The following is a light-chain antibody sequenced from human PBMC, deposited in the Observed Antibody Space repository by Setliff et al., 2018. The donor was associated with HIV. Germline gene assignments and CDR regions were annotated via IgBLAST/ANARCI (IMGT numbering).Light chain of an antibody. CDR3: SSYTSGYTYV. CDR2: DVS. CDR1: SSDVGGYNY. Sequence: QSALTQPASVSGSPGQSITISCTGTSSDVGGYNYVSWYQQNPGKAPKLMIYDVSNRPSGVSNRFSGSKSGNTASLTISGLQAEDEADYYCSSYTSGYTYVFGTGTKVTVL. V-gene: IGLV2-14*03. J-gene: IGLJ1*01.